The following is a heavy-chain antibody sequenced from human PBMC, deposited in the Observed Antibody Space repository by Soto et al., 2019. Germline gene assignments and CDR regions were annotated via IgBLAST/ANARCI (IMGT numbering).Heavy chain of an antibody. CDR3: AKREGNTYGLFH. Sequence: EVQLVESGGGLVQPGGSLRLSCAASGFSFSNYWIHWVRQAPGKGLVWVSRIKPDGSSTDYADSVKGRFTISRDNAKNTLYLQMNSLTAEDTAVYYCAKREGNTYGLFHWGQGTLVTVSS. J-gene: IGHJ4*02. CDR2: IKPDGSST. V-gene: IGHV3-74*01. D-gene: IGHD5-18*01. CDR1: GFSFSNYW.